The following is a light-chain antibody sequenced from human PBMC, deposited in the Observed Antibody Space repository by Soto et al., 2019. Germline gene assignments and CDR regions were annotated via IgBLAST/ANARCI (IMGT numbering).Light chain of an antibody. Sequence: QSALTQPRSVSGSPGQSVTISCTGASSDVSDYNFVSWYQQYAGKAPKVIIYGVDRRSSGVPDRFSGSKSGNTASLTISGLQTEDEADYFCCSYTGTYTVVFGGGTMVTVL. CDR2: GVD. J-gene: IGLJ3*02. CDR3: CSYTGTYTVV. V-gene: IGLV2-11*01. CDR1: SSDVSDYNF.